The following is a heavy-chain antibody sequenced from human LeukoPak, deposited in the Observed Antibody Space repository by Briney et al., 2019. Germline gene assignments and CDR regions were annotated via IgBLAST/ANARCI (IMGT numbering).Heavy chain of an antibody. CDR1: GFNLTTFT. D-gene: IGHD2-15*01. V-gene: IGHV3-23*01. CDR2: LTGSGRRT. CDR3: VKPLTSVGNHMER. J-gene: IGHJ4*02. Sequence: PGGSLRLSCVASGFNLTTFTMTWVRQAPGQGLEWVATLTGSGRRTYYADSVQGRFTISRDNSKNTLFLHLSNLEVADTGTYFRVKPLTSVGNHMERWGQGTLVTVSS.